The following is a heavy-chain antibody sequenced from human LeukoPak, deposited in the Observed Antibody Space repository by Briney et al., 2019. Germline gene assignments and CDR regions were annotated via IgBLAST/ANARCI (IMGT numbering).Heavy chain of an antibody. J-gene: IGHJ4*02. Sequence: SETLSLTCAVYGGSFSGYYWSWIRQPPGKGLEWIGEINHSGSTNYNPSLKSRVTISVDTSKNQFPLKLSSVTAADTAVYYCASNRYYYDSSGYYDYWGQGTLVTVSS. CDR1: GGSFSGYY. V-gene: IGHV4-34*01. D-gene: IGHD3-22*01. CDR3: ASNRYYYDSSGYYDY. CDR2: INHSGST.